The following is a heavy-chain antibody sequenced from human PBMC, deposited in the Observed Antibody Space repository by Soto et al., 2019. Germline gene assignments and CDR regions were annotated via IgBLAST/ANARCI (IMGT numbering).Heavy chain of an antibody. CDR3: ATQKADYDFDY. CDR1: GSSLIDTP. J-gene: IGHJ4*02. D-gene: IGHD4-17*01. CDR2: FDLEERKY. Sequence: QVQLVQSGAQVKRPGASVMVSCKVYGSSLIDTPIHWVRQIPGKGLEWMGGFDLEERKYIYAQKIQGRVTMTDESSTVTAFMALGSLGSEDTAVYYCATQKADYDFDYGGQGTLVTVSS. V-gene: IGHV1-24*01.